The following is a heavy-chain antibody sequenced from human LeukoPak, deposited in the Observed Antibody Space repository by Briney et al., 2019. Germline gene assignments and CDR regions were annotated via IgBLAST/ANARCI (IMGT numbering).Heavy chain of an antibody. V-gene: IGHV1-2*02. D-gene: IGHD1-1*01. CDR2: INPNSGGT. CDR1: GYTFTTSY. J-gene: IGHJ4*02. CDR3: AREPPSTGYYDY. Sequence: ASVKVSCKASGYTFTTSYMNWVRQAPGQGLEWMGWINPNSGGTNYAQKFQGRVTMTRDTSTNTAYMELRRLRSDDTAVYYCAREPPSTGYYDYWGQGSLVTVSS.